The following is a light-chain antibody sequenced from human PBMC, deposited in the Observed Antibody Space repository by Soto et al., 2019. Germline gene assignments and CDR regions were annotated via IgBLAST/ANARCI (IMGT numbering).Light chain of an antibody. CDR3: QQYNNYWT. J-gene: IGKJ1*01. Sequence: DIQMTQSPSTLSASVGDRVTITCRASQSISSWLAWYQQKPGKAPKLLIYDASSLESGVPSRFSGSGSATEFTLTISGLQPDDFATYYCQQYNNYWTFGQGTRVEIK. CDR2: DAS. CDR1: QSISSW. V-gene: IGKV1-5*01.